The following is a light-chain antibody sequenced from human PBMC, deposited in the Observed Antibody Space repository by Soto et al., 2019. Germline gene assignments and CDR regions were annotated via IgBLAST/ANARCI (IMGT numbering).Light chain of an antibody. CDR1: QSLSSSY. CDR2: AAS. CDR3: RQYDGSLFT. V-gene: IGKV3-20*01. Sequence: EIVLTQSPGTLSVSLGERATLSCRDSQSLSSSYLAWYQQKAGQPPRLLIYAASTRATGIPDRFSGSGSGADFTLTISRLEPEDIAVYYCRQYDGSLFTFGPGTKVDIK. J-gene: IGKJ3*01.